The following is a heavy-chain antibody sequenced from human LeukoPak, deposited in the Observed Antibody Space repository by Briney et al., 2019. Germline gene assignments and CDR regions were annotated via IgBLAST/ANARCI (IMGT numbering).Heavy chain of an antibody. CDR2: IYHSGST. J-gene: IGHJ5*02. Sequence: SETLSLTCTVSGYSISSGYYWGWIRQPPGKGLEWIGSIYHSGSTYYNPSLKSRVTISVDTSKNQFSLRLTSVTATDTAVYYCARVPGGALNWFDPWGQGTLVTVSS. V-gene: IGHV4-38-2*02. CDR3: ARVPGGALNWFDP. D-gene: IGHD1-1*01. CDR1: GYSISSGYY.